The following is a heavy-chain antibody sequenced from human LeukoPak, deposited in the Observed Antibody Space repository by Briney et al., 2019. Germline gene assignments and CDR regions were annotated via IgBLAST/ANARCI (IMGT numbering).Heavy chain of an antibody. Sequence: GGSLRPSCEASGFTFSSYAMHWVRQAPGKGLEYVSAISSNGGSTYYANSVKGRFTISRDNSKNTLYLQMGSLRAEDMAVYYCARVHSYDYGDYWGQGTLVTVSS. V-gene: IGHV3-64*01. CDR2: ISSNGGST. CDR3: ARVHSYDYGDY. J-gene: IGHJ4*02. D-gene: IGHD2-15*01. CDR1: GFTFSSYA.